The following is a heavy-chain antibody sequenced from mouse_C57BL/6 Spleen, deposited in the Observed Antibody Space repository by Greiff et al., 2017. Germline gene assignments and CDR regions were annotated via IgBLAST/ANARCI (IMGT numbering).Heavy chain of an antibody. D-gene: IGHD1-1*02. Sequence: VQLQQPGAELVMPGASVKLSCKASGYTFTSYWMHWVKQRPGQGLEWIGEIAPSDSYTNYNQKFKGKSTLTVDKSSSTAYMQLSSLTSEDSAVYYWAGGNYYAMDYWGQGTSVTVSS. CDR1: GYTFTSYW. CDR3: AGGNYYAMDY. CDR2: IAPSDSYT. V-gene: IGHV1-69*01. J-gene: IGHJ4*01.